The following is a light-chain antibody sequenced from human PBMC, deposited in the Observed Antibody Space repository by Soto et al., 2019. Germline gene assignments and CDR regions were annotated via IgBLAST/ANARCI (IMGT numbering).Light chain of an antibody. J-gene: IGKJ4*01. CDR1: QSISGW. CDR3: QQYDSYSPLT. Sequence: DIQMTQSPSTLSASVGDRVTITCRASQSISGWLAWYQQKPGTAPKLLIYDASNLESGVPSRFSGSGSGTEFTLTIRSLQPDDFATYYCQQYDSYSPLTFGGGTKVDI. CDR2: DAS. V-gene: IGKV1-5*01.